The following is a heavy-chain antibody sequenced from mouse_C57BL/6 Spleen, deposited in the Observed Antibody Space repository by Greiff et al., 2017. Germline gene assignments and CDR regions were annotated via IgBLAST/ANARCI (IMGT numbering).Heavy chain of an antibody. CDR1: GYSFTDYN. V-gene: IGHV1-39*01. J-gene: IGHJ2*01. CDR3: AIYYGNFDY. CDR2: INPNYGTT. D-gene: IGHD2-1*01. Sequence: EVQLQQSGPELVKPGASVKISCKASGYSFTDYNMNWVKQSNGQSLEWIGVINPNYGTTSYNQKFTGKATLTVAQSSSTAHLQLHSLTSEDASVYYCAIYYGNFDYWGQGTTLTVSS.